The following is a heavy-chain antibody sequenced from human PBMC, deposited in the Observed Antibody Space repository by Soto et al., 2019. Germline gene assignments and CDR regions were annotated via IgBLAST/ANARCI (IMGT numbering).Heavy chain of an antibody. V-gene: IGHV3-23*01. CDR2: ISGSGGST. Sequence: EVQLLESGGGLVQPGGSLRLSCAASGFTFSSYPMSWVRQAPGKGLEWVSAISGSGGSTYYADSVKGRFTISRDNFKNTLYLQRNSLRAEDTAVYYCASGYCSSTSCYAGIEAVWGQGTLVTVAS. D-gene: IGHD2-2*03. J-gene: IGHJ4*02. CDR3: ASGYCSSTSCYAGIEAV. CDR1: GFTFSSYP.